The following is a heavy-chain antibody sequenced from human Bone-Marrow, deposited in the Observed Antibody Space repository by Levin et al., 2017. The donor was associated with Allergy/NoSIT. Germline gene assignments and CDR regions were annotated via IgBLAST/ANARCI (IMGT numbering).Heavy chain of an antibody. CDR3: ATLIFDCSLASCPGG. Sequence: GGSLRLSCAASGFSFRSYGIYWVRQAPGKGLEWVAIISKDGKNQYYADSVKGRVTISRDNSKNTVFLQMSSLRLEDTATYYCATLIFDCSLASCPGGGGRGTLVTV. V-gene: IGHV3-30*03. J-gene: IGHJ4*02. D-gene: IGHD2-21*02. CDR1: GFSFRSYG. CDR2: ISKDGKNQ.